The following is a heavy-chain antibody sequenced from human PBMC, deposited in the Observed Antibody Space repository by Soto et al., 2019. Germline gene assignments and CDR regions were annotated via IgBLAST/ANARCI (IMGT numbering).Heavy chain of an antibody. V-gene: IGHV4-30-4*01. J-gene: IGHJ4*02. CDR3: ASRESSPYFDY. CDR1: GGSISSGDYY. CDR2: IYYSGST. Sequence: QVQLQESGPGLVKPSQTLSLTCTVSGGSISSGDYYWSWIRQPPGKGREWIGYIYYSGSTYYNPSPQSRVTIPVDSAKDQFCLKLSSVTAAETAVYYCASRESSPYFDYWCEGTLVSVSS. D-gene: IGHD3-10*01.